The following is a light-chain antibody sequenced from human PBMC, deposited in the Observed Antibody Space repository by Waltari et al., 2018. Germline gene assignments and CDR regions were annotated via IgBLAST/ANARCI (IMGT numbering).Light chain of an antibody. Sequence: EIVLTQSPGTLSLSPGERVTLSCRASQSVSRALAWYQQKPGQAPRLLLYGASTRATGIPDRFSGSGSGTDFSFTISRLEPEDFAVYYCQHYVRLPVTFGQGTKVEIK. CDR1: QSVSRA. CDR2: GAS. V-gene: IGKV3-20*01. J-gene: IGKJ1*01. CDR3: QHYVRLPVT.